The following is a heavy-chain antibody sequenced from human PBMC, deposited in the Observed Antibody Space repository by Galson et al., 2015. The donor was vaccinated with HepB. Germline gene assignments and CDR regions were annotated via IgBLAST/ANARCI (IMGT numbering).Heavy chain of an antibody. CDR2: ISYDGSNK. J-gene: IGHJ4*02. V-gene: IGHV3-30-3*01. CDR1: GFTFSSYA. D-gene: IGHD6-13*01. Sequence: SLRLSCAASGFTFSSYAMHWVRQAPGKGLEWVAVISYDGSNKYYADSVKGRFTISRDNSKNTLYLQMNSLRAEDTAVYYCAKGQHIGVSGSFDYWGQGTLVTVSS. CDR3: AKGQHIGVSGSFDY.